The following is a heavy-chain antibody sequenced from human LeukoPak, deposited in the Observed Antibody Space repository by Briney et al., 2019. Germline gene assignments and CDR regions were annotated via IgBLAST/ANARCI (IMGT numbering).Heavy chain of an antibody. CDR1: GFTFSSYA. CDR3: AREGDIVVVVAASFDY. D-gene: IGHD2-15*01. Sequence: GGSLRLSCAASGFTFSSYAMHWVRQAPGKGLEWVAVISYDGSNKYYADSVKGRFTISRDNSKNTLYLQMNSLRAEDTAVYYCAREGDIVVVVAASFDYWGQGTLVTVSS. V-gene: IGHV3-30-3*01. CDR2: ISYDGSNK. J-gene: IGHJ4*02.